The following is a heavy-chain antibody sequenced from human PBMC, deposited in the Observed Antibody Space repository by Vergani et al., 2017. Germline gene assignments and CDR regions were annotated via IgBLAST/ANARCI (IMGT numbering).Heavy chain of an antibody. CDR2: ICHTEDT. CDR3: ATIGYRRWGYYFDY. Sequence: VQLVESGGGLVQPGGSLRLSCATSGFTLSDYWIDWVRQPPGKGLEWIGEICHTEDTKYSPSLKSRVTVSVDESRNLFSLRLNSVTAADTAVYYCATIGYRRWGYYFDYWGQGILVTVSS. CDR1: GFTLSDYW. V-gene: IGHV4-4*02. D-gene: IGHD2-2*02. J-gene: IGHJ4*02.